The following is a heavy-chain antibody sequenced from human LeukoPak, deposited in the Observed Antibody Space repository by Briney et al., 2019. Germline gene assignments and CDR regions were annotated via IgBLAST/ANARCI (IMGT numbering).Heavy chain of an antibody. J-gene: IGHJ4*02. D-gene: IGHD5-18*01. CDR1: GFTFSSYG. V-gene: IGHV3-30*18. CDR3: ANGYRNGYIPDC. CDR2: ISYDGSDK. Sequence: QTGGSLRLSCAASGFTFSSYGMHWVRQAPGKGLEWVAVISYDGSDKYYADSVKGRFTISRDNSKNTLYLQMNSLRAEDTAVYYCANGYRNGYIPDCWGQGTLVTVSS.